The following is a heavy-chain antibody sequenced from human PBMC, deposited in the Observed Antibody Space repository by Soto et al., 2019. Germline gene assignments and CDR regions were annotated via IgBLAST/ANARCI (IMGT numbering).Heavy chain of an antibody. Sequence: PSETLSLTCTVYGGYFICYDWSWIRQPPGKGLEWIGEINHSGSTNYNPSLKSRVTISVDTSKNQFSLKLSSVTAADTAVYYCARRGGYQLLRLFDYWGQGTLVTVSS. CDR2: INHSGST. J-gene: IGHJ4*02. CDR1: GGYFICYD. D-gene: IGHD2-2*01. CDR3: ARRGGYQLLRLFDY. V-gene: IGHV4-34*01.